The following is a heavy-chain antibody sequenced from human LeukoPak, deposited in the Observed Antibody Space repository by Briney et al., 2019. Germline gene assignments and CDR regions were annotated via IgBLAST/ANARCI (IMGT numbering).Heavy chain of an antibody. CDR1: GFTFSSYW. J-gene: IGHJ4*02. CDR2: IKKDGSEK. Sequence: GGSLRLSCAASGFTFSSYWMSWVRQAPGKGLEWVANIKKDGSEKYYVDSVKGRFTISRDSAKTSLYLQMNSLRAEDTAVYYCARDLSGVTGYTYGRGIDYWGQGTLVTVSS. CDR3: ARDLSGVTGYTYGRGIDY. D-gene: IGHD5-18*01. V-gene: IGHV3-7*01.